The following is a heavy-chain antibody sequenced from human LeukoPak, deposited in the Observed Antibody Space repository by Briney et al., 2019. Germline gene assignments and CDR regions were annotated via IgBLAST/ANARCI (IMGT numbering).Heavy chain of an antibody. J-gene: IGHJ6*04. V-gene: IGHV3-74*01. CDR2: INSDGSST. CDR1: GFTFSSYW. D-gene: IGHD3-9*01. Sequence: PGGSLRPSCAASGFTFSSYWMHWVRQAPGKGLVWVSRINSDGSSTSYADSVKGRFTISRDNAKNTLYLQMNSLRAEDTAVYYCATTFDWLLFLDVWGKGTTVTVSS. CDR3: ATTFDWLLFLDV.